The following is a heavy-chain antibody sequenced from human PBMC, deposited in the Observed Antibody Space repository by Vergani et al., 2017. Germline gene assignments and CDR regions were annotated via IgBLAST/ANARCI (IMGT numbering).Heavy chain of an antibody. Sequence: QVQLVQSGAEVKKPGSSVKVSCKASGGTFSSYAISWVRQAPGQGLEWMGGIIPIFGTANYAQKFQGRVTITADESTSTAYMELSSLSSEDTAVYYCAGGDCSSTSCRSDAFDVWGHGTMVTVSS. CDR3: AGGDCSSTSCRSDAFDV. V-gene: IGHV1-69*01. CDR1: GGTFSSYA. J-gene: IGHJ3*01. CDR2: IIPIFGTA. D-gene: IGHD2-2*01.